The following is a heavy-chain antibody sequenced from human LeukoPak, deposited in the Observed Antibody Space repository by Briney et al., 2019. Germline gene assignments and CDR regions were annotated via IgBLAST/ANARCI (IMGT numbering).Heavy chain of an antibody. D-gene: IGHD6-19*01. CDR2: INPRGGST. J-gene: IGHJ4*02. V-gene: IGHV1-46*01. Sequence: ASVKVSCKASGYTFTSYYMHWVRQAPGQGLEWMGIINPRGGSTSYAQKFQGRVTMTRDTSTSTVYMELSSLRSEDTAVYYCARDRQWLVFDYWGQGTLVTVSS. CDR3: ARDRQWLVFDY. CDR1: GYTFTSYY.